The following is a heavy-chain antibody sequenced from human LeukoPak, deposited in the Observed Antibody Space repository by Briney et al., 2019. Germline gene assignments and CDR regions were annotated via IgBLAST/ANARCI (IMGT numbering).Heavy chain of an antibody. CDR3: AKDVGLGNYYGMDV. V-gene: IGHV3-9*01. Sequence: PGGSLRLSCAASGFRFDGFAMHWVRQAPRKGLEWVAGVTWNSGNIGYGDSVKGRFIISRDNAKRSLYLEMNSLRPEDTALYYCAKDVGLGNYYGMDVWGQGTMVTVSS. CDR1: GFRFDGFA. CDR2: VTWNSGNI. D-gene: IGHD3-16*01. J-gene: IGHJ6*02.